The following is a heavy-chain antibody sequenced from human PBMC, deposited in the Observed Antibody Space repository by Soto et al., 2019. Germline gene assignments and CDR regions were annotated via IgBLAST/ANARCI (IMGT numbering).Heavy chain of an antibody. Sequence: ASVKVSCKASGYTFTSYGISWVRQAPGQGLEWMGWISAYNGNTNYAQKFQGRVTMTRDTSTSTVYMELSSLRSEDTAVYYCARGGYDSSGYSDTPFDYGGQGTLATLSS. CDR3: ARGGYDSSGYSDTPFDY. CDR1: GYTFTSYG. D-gene: IGHD3-22*01. V-gene: IGHV1-18*04. CDR2: ISAYNGNT. J-gene: IGHJ4*02.